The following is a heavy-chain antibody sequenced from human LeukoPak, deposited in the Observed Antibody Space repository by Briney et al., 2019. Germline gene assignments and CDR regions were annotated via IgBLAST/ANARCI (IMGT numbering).Heavy chain of an antibody. CDR1: GFTFSSYG. D-gene: IGHD3-10*01. CDR2: IRYDVSNK. Sequence: PGGSLRLSCAASGFTFSSYGMHWVRQAPGKGLEWAAFIRYDVSNKYYADSVKGRFTISRDNSKNTLYLQMNSLRAEDTAVYYCAKGSNYGSGSYYNVRYYYYGMDVWGQGTTVTVSS. CDR3: AKGSNYGSGSYYNVRYYYYGMDV. V-gene: IGHV3-30*02. J-gene: IGHJ6*02.